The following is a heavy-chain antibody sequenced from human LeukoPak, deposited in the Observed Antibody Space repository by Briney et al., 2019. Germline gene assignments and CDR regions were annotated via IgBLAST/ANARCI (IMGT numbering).Heavy chain of an antibody. CDR3: ARLAGGAVVDY. CDR2: IYHSGST. Sequence: SETLSLTCAVSGGSISSGGYSWSWIRQPPGKGLEWIGYIYHSGSTYYNPSLKSRVTISVDRSKNQFSLKLSSVTAADTAVYYCARLAGGAVVDYWGQGTLATVSS. CDR1: GGSISSGGYS. D-gene: IGHD6-19*01. V-gene: IGHV4-30-2*01. J-gene: IGHJ4*02.